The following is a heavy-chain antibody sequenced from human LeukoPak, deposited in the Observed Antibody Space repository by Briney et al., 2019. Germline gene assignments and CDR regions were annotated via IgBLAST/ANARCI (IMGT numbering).Heavy chain of an antibody. V-gene: IGHV1-2*02. D-gene: IGHD5-24*01. CDR3: AISVEMAAMPSYDY. CDR2: INSKSGGT. CDR1: GYPFTTYH. J-gene: IGHJ4*02. Sequence: ASVKVSCKASGYPFTTYHMHWVRQAPGQGLEWMGRINSKSGGTNYAQKFQGRVTMTRDTSIRTAYMELSRLTSDDTAVYYCAISVEMAAMPSYDYWGQGTLVTVSS.